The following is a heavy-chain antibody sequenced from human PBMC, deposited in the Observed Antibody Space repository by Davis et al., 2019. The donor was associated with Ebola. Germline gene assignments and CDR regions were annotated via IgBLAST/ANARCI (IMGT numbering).Heavy chain of an antibody. CDR3: AKGAGPYGSGS. Sequence: GESLKISCAASGFTFSSYWMSWVRQATGKGLEWVANIKQDGSEKYYVDSVKGRFTISRDNSKNTLYLQMNSLRAEDTAVYYCAKGAGPYGSGSWGQGTLVTVSS. V-gene: IGHV3-7*03. D-gene: IGHD3-10*01. J-gene: IGHJ4*02. CDR2: IKQDGSEK. CDR1: GFTFSSYW.